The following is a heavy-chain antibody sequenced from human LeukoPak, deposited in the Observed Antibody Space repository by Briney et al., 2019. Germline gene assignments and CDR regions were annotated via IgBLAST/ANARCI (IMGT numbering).Heavy chain of an antibody. CDR2: ISYDGSNK. V-gene: IGHV3-30*03. J-gene: IGHJ6*02. CDR1: GFTFSSYG. Sequence: GRSLRFSCAASGFTFSSYGMHWVRQAPGKGLEWVAVISYDGSNKYYADSVKGRFTISRDNSKNTLYLQMNSLRAEDTAVYYCARGPYYDILTGSPLYYGMDVWGQGTTVTVSS. CDR3: ARGPYYDILTGSPLYYGMDV. D-gene: IGHD3-9*01.